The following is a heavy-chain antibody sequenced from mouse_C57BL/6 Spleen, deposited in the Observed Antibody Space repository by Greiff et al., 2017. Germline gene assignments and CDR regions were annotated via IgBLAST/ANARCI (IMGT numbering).Heavy chain of an antibody. CDR1: GYTFTDYE. Sequence: QVQLKESGAELVRPGASVTLSCKASGYTFTDYEMHWVKQTPVHGLEWIGAIDPETGGTAYNQTFKGKAILTADKSSSTAYMELRSLTSEDSAVYYCTREGYCTAWFAYWGQGTLVTVSA. CDR3: TREGYCTAWFAY. J-gene: IGHJ3*01. CDR2: IDPETGGT. D-gene: IGHD1-1*01. V-gene: IGHV1-15*01.